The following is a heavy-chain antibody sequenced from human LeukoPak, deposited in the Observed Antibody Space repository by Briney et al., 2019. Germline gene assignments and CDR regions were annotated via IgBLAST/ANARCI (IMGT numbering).Heavy chain of an antibody. CDR2: INPSGST. CDR1: GGSFSGYY. J-gene: IGHJ5*02. Sequence: SETLSLTCAVYGGSFSGYYWSWIRQPPGKGLEWIGEINPSGSTNCNPSLKSRVTISVDTSKNQFSLKLSSVTAADTAVYYCASYSSSWYGNWFDPWGQGTLVTVSS. V-gene: IGHV4-34*01. CDR3: ASYSSSWYGNWFDP. D-gene: IGHD6-13*01.